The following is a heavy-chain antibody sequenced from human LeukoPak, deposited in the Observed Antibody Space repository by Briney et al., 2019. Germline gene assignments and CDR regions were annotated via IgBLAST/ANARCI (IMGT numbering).Heavy chain of an antibody. CDR2: IRSKAYGGTT. CDR3: TTEKDIVVVVAATFDY. D-gene: IGHD2-15*01. CDR1: GFTFGDYA. Sequence: GGSLRLSCTASGFTFGDYAMSWVRQAPGKGLEWVGFIRSKAYGGTTEYAASVKGRFTISRDDSKSIAYLQMNGLKTEDTAVYYCTTEKDIVVVVAATFDYWGQGTLVTVSS. J-gene: IGHJ4*02. V-gene: IGHV3-49*04.